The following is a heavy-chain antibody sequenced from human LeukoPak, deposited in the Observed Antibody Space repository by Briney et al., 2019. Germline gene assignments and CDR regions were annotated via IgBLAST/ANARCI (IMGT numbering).Heavy chain of an antibody. D-gene: IGHD3-22*01. Sequence: SQTLSLTCAIFGDSISSSSSWNWIRQSPSRGLEWLGRTYYRSKWYNDYAVSVKSRITINPDTSKNQFSLQLNSVTPEDTAVYYCARDRYYYDSSGYYEPGFDYWGQGTLVTVSS. CDR1: GDSISSSSS. V-gene: IGHV6-1*01. J-gene: IGHJ4*02. CDR2: TYYRSKWYN. CDR3: ARDRYYYDSSGYYEPGFDY.